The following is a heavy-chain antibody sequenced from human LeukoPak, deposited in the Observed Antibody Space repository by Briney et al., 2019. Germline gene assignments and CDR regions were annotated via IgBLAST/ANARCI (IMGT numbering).Heavy chain of an antibody. CDR1: GGSFSGYY. D-gene: IGHD4-17*01. V-gene: IGHV4-34*01. CDR2: INHSGST. Sequence: SETLSLTCAVYGGSFSGYYWSWIRQPPGKGLEWIGEINHSGSTNYNPSLKSRVTISVDTSKNQFSLKLSSVTAADTAVYYCARSDHGDSYYYYYYGMDVRGKGTTVTVSS. CDR3: ARSDHGDSYYYYYYGMDV. J-gene: IGHJ6*04.